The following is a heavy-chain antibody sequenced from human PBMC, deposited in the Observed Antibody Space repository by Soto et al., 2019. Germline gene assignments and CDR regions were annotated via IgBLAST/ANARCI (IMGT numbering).Heavy chain of an antibody. D-gene: IGHD3-16*01. CDR1: GLPLTTTGVG. J-gene: IGHJ5*02. CDR3: AERLRSYALGTERGNSVGP. Sequence: QVTLKESGPTLVRPTQTLTLTCTFSGLPLTTTGVGVGWLRQPPGKAPEWLALIYWDGDKRHRPPLQNRLTITMDTSKNQVTLTITNMDPVDTATYYCAERLRSYALGTERGNSVGPWGQGILVTVSS. CDR2: IYWDGDK. V-gene: IGHV2-5*02.